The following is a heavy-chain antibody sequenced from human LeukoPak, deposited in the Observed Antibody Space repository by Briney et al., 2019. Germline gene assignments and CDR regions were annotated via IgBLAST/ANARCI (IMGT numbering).Heavy chain of an antibody. V-gene: IGHV3-7*01. CDR3: ARELVMTTVTINYYYYMDV. Sequence: GGSLRLSCAASGFTFSSYWMSWVRQAPGKGLEWVANIKQDGSEKCYVDSVKGRFNISRDNAKNSLYLQMNSLRAEDTAVYYCARELVMTTVTINYYYYMDVWGKGTTVTVSS. CDR2: IKQDGSEK. D-gene: IGHD4-17*01. CDR1: GFTFSSYW. J-gene: IGHJ6*03.